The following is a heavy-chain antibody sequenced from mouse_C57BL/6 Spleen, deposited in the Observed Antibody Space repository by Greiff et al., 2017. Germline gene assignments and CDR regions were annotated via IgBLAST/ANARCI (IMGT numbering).Heavy chain of an antibody. D-gene: IGHD1-1*01. Sequence: VKLLESGAELVKPGASVKISCKASGYAFSSYWMNWVKQRPGKGLEWIGQIYPGDGDTNYNGKFKGKATLTADKSSSTAYMQLSSLTSEDSAVYFCARGSSPWFAYWGQGTLVTVSA. CDR2: IYPGDGDT. J-gene: IGHJ3*01. CDR3: ARGSSPWFAY. V-gene: IGHV1-80*01. CDR1: GYAFSSYW.